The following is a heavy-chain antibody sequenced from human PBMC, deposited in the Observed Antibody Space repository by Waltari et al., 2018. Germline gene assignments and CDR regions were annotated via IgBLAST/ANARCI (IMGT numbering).Heavy chain of an antibody. V-gene: IGHV3-7*01. J-gene: IGHJ3*02. Sequence: EVLLVESGGGLVQTGGSLRLSCAASRFAFGNYLLNWVRQAPGKGLEWVANINQDGSEEYYVDSVKGRFTISRDNAKNSLYLEMKTLRAEDTAIYYCARTGARWLQFAAFDIWGQGTMVTVSS. CDR3: ARTGARWLQFAAFDI. CDR2: INQDGSEE. D-gene: IGHD5-12*01. CDR1: RFAFGNYL.